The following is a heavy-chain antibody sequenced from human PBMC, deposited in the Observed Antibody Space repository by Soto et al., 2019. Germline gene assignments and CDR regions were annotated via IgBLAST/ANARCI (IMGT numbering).Heavy chain of an antibody. V-gene: IGHV5-10-1*01. J-gene: IGHJ6*02. D-gene: IGHD3-9*01. Sequence: PGDSLKISCKGSGYSFTSYWIGWVRQMPGKGLEWMLRIDPSDYYTNYSPSFQGHVTISADKSISTAYLQWSSLKASDSAMYYGARLRYYDILTGDYTGPLTGMDVWGQGTTVTVSS. CDR1: GYSFTSYW. CDR3: ARLRYYDILTGDYTGPLTGMDV. CDR2: IDPSDYYT.